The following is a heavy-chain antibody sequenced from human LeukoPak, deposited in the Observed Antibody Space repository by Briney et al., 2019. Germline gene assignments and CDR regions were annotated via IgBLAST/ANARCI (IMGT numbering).Heavy chain of an antibody. V-gene: IGHV4-34*01. CDR1: GGSFSGYY. CDR3: ARTEEYYYDSSGYYIDAFDI. CDR2: INHSGST. J-gene: IGHJ3*02. Sequence: SETLSLTCAVYGGSFSGYYWSWIRQPPGKGLEWIGEINHSGSTNYNPSLKSRVTISVDTSKNQFSLKLSSVTAADTAVYYCARTEEYYYDSSGYYIDAFDIWGQGTMVTVSS. D-gene: IGHD3-22*01.